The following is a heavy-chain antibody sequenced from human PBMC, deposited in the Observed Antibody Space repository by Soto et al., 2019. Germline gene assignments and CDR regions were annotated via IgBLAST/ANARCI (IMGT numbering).Heavy chain of an antibody. CDR1: GGSISSSSYY. J-gene: IGHJ6*02. CDR2: IYYSGST. Sequence: SETLSLTCTVSGGSISSSSYYWGWIRQPPGKGLEWIGSIYYSGSTYYNPSLKSRVTISVDMSKNQFSLKLSSVTAADTAVYYCARHYDFWSGWDAIYGMDVWGQGTTVTVSS. D-gene: IGHD3-3*01. CDR3: ARHYDFWSGWDAIYGMDV. V-gene: IGHV4-39*01.